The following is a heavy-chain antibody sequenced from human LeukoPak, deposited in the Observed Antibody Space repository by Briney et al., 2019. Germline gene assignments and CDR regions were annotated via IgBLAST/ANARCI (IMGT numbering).Heavy chain of an antibody. J-gene: IGHJ6*03. CDR2: IYTSGST. V-gene: IGHV4-61*02. D-gene: IGHD6-13*01. CDR1: GGSISSGSYY. CDR3: ARIIKAAGRPPAGYYYMDV. Sequence: SETLSLTCTVSGGSISSGSYYWSWTRQPAGKGLEWIGRIYTSGSTNYNPSLKSRVTISVDTSKNQFSLKLSSVTAADTAVYYCARIIKAAGRPPAGYYYMDVWGKGTTVTISS.